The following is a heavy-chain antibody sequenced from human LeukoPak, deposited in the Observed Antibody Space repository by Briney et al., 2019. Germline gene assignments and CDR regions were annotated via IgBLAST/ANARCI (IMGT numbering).Heavy chain of an antibody. J-gene: IGHJ4*02. CDR3: ARENWDFDF. CDR2: IRFNGN. V-gene: IGHV3-30*02. D-gene: IGHD7-27*01. Sequence: GGSLRLSCAASGFTFSNYAIHWVRQAPGKGLEWVASIRFNGNFYADYVKGRFTISRDNSKSTVSLQMDSLRTEDTALYYCARENWDFDFWGQGTLVTVSS. CDR1: GFTFSNYA.